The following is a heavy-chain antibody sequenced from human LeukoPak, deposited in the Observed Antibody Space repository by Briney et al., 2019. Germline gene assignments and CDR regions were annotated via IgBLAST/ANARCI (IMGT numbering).Heavy chain of an antibody. D-gene: IGHD6-13*01. CDR3: ARGTLKAAATDFDY. CDR1: GFTFSDYY. Sequence: PGGSLRLSCAASGFTFSDYYMTWIRRAPGKGLEWVSYISSSSGFTKYADSVRGRFTISRDNAKNSLYLQMNTLRVDDTAVYYCARGTLKAAATDFDYWGQGTLVTVSS. J-gene: IGHJ4*02. CDR2: ISSSSGFT. V-gene: IGHV3-11*05.